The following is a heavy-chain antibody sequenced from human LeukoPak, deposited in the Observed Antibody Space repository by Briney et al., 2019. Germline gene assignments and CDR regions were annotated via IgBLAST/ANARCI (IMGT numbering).Heavy chain of an antibody. V-gene: IGHV4-34*01. D-gene: IGHD5-24*01. Sequence: SETLSLTCAVYGGSFSGYYWSWIRQPPGKGLEWIGEINHSGSTNYNPSLKSRVTISVDTSKNQFSLKLISVTAADTAVYYCARVVVRDANNYKDYWGQGTLVTVSS. CDR1: GGSFSGYY. J-gene: IGHJ4*02. CDR2: INHSGST. CDR3: ARVVVRDANNYKDY.